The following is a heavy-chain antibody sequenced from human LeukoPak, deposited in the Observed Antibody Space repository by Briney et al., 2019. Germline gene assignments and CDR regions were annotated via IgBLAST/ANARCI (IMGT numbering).Heavy chain of an antibody. V-gene: IGHV3-23*01. CDR3: AKDGVVPAAGWFDP. CDR2: ISGSGGGT. J-gene: IGHJ5*02. Sequence: PGGSLRLSCAASGFTFSSYAMHWVRQAPGKGLEWVSAISGSGGGTYYADSVKGRFTISRDNSKDTLYLQMNSLRAEDTAVYYCAKDGVVPAAGWFDPWGQGTLVTVSS. D-gene: IGHD2-2*01. CDR1: GFTFSSYA.